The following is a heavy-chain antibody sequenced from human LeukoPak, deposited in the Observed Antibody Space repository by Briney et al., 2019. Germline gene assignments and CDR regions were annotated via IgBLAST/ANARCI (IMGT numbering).Heavy chain of an antibody. Sequence: SETLSLTCAVSGGSISSGGYSWSWIRQPPGKGLEWIGYIYHSGSTYYNPSLKSRVTISADRSKNQFSLKLSSVTAADTAVYYCARYCSSTSCYRADAFDIWGQGTMVTVSS. V-gene: IGHV4-30-2*01. CDR1: GGSISSGGYS. CDR2: IYHSGST. D-gene: IGHD2-2*02. CDR3: ARYCSSTSCYRADAFDI. J-gene: IGHJ3*02.